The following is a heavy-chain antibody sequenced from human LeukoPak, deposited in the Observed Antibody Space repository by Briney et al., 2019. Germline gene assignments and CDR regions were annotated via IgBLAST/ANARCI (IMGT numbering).Heavy chain of an antibody. V-gene: IGHV3-23*01. J-gene: IGHJ4*02. D-gene: IGHD2-2*01. Sequence: PGGSLRLSCAASGFTFSSYAMSWVRQAPGKGLEWVSAISGSGGSTYYADSVKGRFTISRDNSKNTLYLQMNSLRAEDTAVYYCAKDLDCSSTSCYLVDYWGQGTLVTVSS. CDR1: GFTFSSYA. CDR2: ISGSGGST. CDR3: AKDLDCSSTSCYLVDY.